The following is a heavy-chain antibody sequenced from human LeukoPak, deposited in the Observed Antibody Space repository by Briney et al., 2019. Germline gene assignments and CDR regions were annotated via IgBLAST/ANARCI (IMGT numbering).Heavy chain of an antibody. Sequence: SVKVSCKASGGTFSSYAISWVRQAPGQGLEWMGGIIPIFGTANYAQKFQGRVTITADESTSTAYMELNSLRSEDTAVYYCASEGMTTVTHTGTQTGSTYFDPWGQGTLVTVSS. D-gene: IGHD4-17*01. CDR3: ASEGMTTVTHTGTQTGSTYFDP. CDR1: GGTFSSYA. J-gene: IGHJ5*02. CDR2: IIPIFGTA. V-gene: IGHV1-69*01.